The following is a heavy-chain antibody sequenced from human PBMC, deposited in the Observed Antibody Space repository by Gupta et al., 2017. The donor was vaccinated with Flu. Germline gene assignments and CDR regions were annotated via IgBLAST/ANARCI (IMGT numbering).Heavy chain of an antibody. V-gene: IGHV3-21*01. CDR3: AREPSDFWILQSAFDY. Sequence: EVQLVESGGGLVKPGGSLRLSCAASGFTFSSYSMNWVLQAPGKGLEWVSSISSSSSYIYYADSVKGRFTISRDNAKNSLYLQMNSLRAEDTAVYYCAREPSDFWILQSAFDYWGQGTLVTVSS. CDR1: GFTFSSYS. D-gene: IGHD3-3*01. J-gene: IGHJ4*02. CDR2: ISSSSSYI.